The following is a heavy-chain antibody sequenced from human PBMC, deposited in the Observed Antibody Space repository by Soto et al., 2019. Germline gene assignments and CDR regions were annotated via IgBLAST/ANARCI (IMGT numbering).Heavy chain of an antibody. J-gene: IGHJ5*02. CDR3: ARGPGNNWFDP. CDR1: GGSISSSSYY. CDR2: IYYSGST. Sequence: SETLSLTCTVSGGSISSSSYYWGWIRQPPGKGLEWIGSIYYSGSTYYNPSLKSRVTISVDTSKNQFSLKLSSVTAADTAVYYCARGPGNNWFDPWGQGTLVT. V-gene: IGHV4-39*01.